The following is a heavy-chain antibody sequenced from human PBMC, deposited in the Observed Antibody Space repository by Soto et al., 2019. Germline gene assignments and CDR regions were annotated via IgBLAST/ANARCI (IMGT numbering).Heavy chain of an antibody. Sequence: SCAASGFTFGASAMHWVRQASGKGLEWVGRIRSKANSYATAYAASVKGRFTISRDDSKNTAYLQMNSLKTEDTAVYYCTRLFSASGNYYGMDVWGQGTTVTVSS. V-gene: IGHV3-73*01. CDR1: GFTFGASA. J-gene: IGHJ6*02. CDR3: TRLFSASGNYYGMDV. D-gene: IGHD3-10*01. CDR2: IRSKANSYAT.